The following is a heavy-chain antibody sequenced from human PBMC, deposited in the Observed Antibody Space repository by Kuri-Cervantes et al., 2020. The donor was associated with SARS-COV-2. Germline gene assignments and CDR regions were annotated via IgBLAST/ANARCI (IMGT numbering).Heavy chain of an antibody. CDR1: GGSFSGYY. D-gene: IGHD4-17*01. CDR2: INHSGST. J-gene: IGHJ4*02. CDR3: ARGPMTTVTTRPIDY. Sequence: GSLRLSCAVYGGSFSGYYWSWIRQPPGKGLEWIGEINHSGSTNYNPSLKSRVTISVDTSKNQFSLKLSSVTAADTAVYYCARGPMTTVTTRPIDYWGQGNLVTVSS. V-gene: IGHV4-34*01.